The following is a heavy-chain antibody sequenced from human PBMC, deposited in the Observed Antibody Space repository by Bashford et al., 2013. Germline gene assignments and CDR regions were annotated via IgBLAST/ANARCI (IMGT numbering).Heavy chain of an antibody. D-gene: IGHD2-2*01. V-gene: IGHV1-2*06. CDR3: VSQGVVIPAATFDY. CDR2: VNPNGGGT. CDR1: GYTFTGHY. J-gene: IGHJ4*01. Sequence: ASVKVSCKASGYTFTGHYIHWVRQAPGQGLEWMGRVNPNGGGTNYAQKFRGRVTMTSDTSISTAYMELSRLTSDDTAVYYCVSQGVVIPAATFDYWGQGTLVTVSS.